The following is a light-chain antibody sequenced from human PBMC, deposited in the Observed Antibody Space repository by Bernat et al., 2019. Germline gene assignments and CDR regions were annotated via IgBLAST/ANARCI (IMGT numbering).Light chain of an antibody. CDR1: QSVSSH. CDR2: DAS. J-gene: IGKJ4*01. Sequence: EIVLTQSPATLSLSPGERATLSCRASQSVSSHLAWYQQRPGQAPRLLIYDASNRAPGIPARFNGSGSGTDFTLTISSLEPEDFAVYYCQQRHNWPPLTFGGGTKVDIK. CDR3: QQRHNWPPLT. V-gene: IGKV3-11*01.